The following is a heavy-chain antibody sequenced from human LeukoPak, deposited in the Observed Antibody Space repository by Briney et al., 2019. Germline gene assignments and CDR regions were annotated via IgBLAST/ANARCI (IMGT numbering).Heavy chain of an antibody. D-gene: IGHD3-3*01. J-gene: IGHJ3*02. Sequence: ASETLSLTCTVSGGSISSYYWSWIRQPPGKGLEWIGYIYYSGSTNYNPSLKSRVTISVDTSKNQFSLKLSSVTAAETAVYYCASHGITIPGVDVFDIWGQGTMVTVSS. CDR1: GGSISSYY. CDR3: ASHGITIPGVDVFDI. V-gene: IGHV4-59*01. CDR2: IYYSGST.